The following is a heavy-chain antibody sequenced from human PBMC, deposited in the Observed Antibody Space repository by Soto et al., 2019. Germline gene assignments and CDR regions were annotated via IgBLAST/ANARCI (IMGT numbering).Heavy chain of an antibody. V-gene: IGHV3-30*03. D-gene: IGHD3-10*01. CDR2: ISYDGSNK. J-gene: IGHJ6*02. CDR3: GGSGSYIYYYYGMDV. Sequence: GGSLRLSCAASGFTFSSYGMHWVRQAPGKGLEWVAVISYDGSNKYYADSVKGRFTISRDNSKNTLYLQMNSLRAEDTAVYYCGGSGSYIYYYYGMDVWGQGTTVTVSS. CDR1: GFTFSSYG.